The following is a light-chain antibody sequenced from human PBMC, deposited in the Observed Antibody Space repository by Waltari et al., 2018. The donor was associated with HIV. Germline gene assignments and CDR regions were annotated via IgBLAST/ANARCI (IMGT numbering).Light chain of an antibody. CDR2: GNS. V-gene: IGLV1-40*01. CDR3: QSYDSSLSGWV. J-gene: IGLJ3*02. CDR1: SSNIGAGYD. Sequence: QSVLTQPPSVSGAPGQRVTISCTGSSSNIGAGYDVHWYQQLPGTAPKLLIYGNSKRPPGVPDRFSGSKSGTSASLAITGLQAEDEADYYCQSYDSSLSGWVFGGGTKLTVL.